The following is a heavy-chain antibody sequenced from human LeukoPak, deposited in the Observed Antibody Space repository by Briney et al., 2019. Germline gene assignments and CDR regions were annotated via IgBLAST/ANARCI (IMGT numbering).Heavy chain of an antibody. CDR2: ITDSSTST. D-gene: IGHD6-19*01. V-gene: IGHV3-23*01. CDR1: GFTFNNYV. CDR3: AKEPFLAVAGRGDWFDP. J-gene: IGHJ5*02. Sequence: GGSLRLSCAASGFTFNNYVMNWVRQAPGKGLEWVSAITDSSTSTYYADSVKGRFTISRHNSKNTLYLQMNSLRAEDTAVYYCAKEPFLAVAGRGDWFDPWGQGTLVTVSS.